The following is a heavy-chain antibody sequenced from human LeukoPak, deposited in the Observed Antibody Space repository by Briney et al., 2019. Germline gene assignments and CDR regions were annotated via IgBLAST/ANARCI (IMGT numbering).Heavy chain of an antibody. CDR1: GGSFSGYF. CDR2: INLSGST. CDR3: ARGGIVGADFDY. V-gene: IGHV4-34*01. D-gene: IGHD1-26*01. J-gene: IGHJ4*02. Sequence: SETLSLTCAVYGGSFSGYFWTWIRQPPGKGLEWIGEINLSGSTNNNPSLKSRVTISADTSKKQISLKMSSVTAADTAVYYCARGGIVGADFDYWGQGTLVTVSS.